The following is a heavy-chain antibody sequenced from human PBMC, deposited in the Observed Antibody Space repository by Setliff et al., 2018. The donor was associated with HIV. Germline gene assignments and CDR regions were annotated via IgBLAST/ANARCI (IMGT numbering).Heavy chain of an antibody. CDR1: GFTFSPYS. D-gene: IGHD5-18*01. CDR3: ARDHANGYSFTFDT. V-gene: IGHV3-21*01. Sequence: GSLRLSCGASGFTFSPYSMNWVRQAPGKGLEWVASIGSDSSHIYYADPLQGRITISRDNARNSLFLQMNAVRVEDTALYFCARDHANGYSFTFDTWGQGTLVTVSS. J-gene: IGHJ4*02. CDR2: IGSDSSHI.